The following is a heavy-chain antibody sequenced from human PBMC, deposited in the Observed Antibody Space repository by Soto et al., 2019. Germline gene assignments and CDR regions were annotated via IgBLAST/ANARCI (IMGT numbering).Heavy chain of an antibody. V-gene: IGHV3-30*18. D-gene: IGHD6-19*01. CDR2: ISYDGSNK. Sequence: QVQLVESGGGVVQPGRSLRLSCAASGFTFSSYGMHWVRQAPGKGLEWVAVISYDGSNKYYADSVKGRFTISRDNSKNTLYLQMNSLRAEDTAVYYCAKDVRAVAEDYRGQGTLVTVSS. J-gene: IGHJ4*02. CDR3: AKDVRAVAEDY. CDR1: GFTFSSYG.